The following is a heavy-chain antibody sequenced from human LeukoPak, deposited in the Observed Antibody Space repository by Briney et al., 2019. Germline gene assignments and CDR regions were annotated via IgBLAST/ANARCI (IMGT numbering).Heavy chain of an antibody. CDR2: ISDDGRSS. CDR3: ARDDIPVAGRGGYNAFDL. CDR1: GITYSSYL. D-gene: IGHD6-19*01. J-gene: IGHJ3*01. Sequence: PGGPLRLSCAASGITYSSYLIHWVRAAPGQVPERVAVISDDGRSSFYADSVKGRLTISRDNSQNTVYLQTNSLRPEDTAVYFCARDDIPVAGRGGYNAFDLWGQGTMVTVSP. V-gene: IGHV3-30*01.